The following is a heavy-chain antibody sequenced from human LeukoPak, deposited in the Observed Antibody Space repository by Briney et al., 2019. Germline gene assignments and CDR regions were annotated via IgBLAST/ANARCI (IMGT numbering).Heavy chain of an antibody. D-gene: IGHD6-13*01. Sequence: ASVKVSCKASGYTFTSYDINWVRQATGQGLEWMGWMNPNSGNTGYAQKFQGRGTMTRNTSISTAYMELSSLRSEDTAVYYCARHPTTIAGAGNDYWGQGTLVTVSS. V-gene: IGHV1-8*01. CDR3: ARHPTTIAGAGNDY. CDR1: GYTFTSYD. J-gene: IGHJ4*02. CDR2: MNPNSGNT.